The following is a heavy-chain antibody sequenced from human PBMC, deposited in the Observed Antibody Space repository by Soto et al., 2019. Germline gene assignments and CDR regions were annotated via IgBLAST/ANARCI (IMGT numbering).Heavy chain of an antibody. CDR1: GFTFSSYA. V-gene: IGHV3-23*01. CDR2: ISGSGGST. CDR3: AKGASITIFGVVREDHYYCYYMDV. D-gene: IGHD3-3*01. Sequence: EVQLLESGGGLVQPGGSLRLSCAASGFTFSSYAMSWFRQAPGKGLEWVSAISGSGGSTYYADSVKGRFTISRDNSKNTLYLQMNSLRAEDTAVYYCAKGASITIFGVVREDHYYCYYMDVWGKGTTVTVSS. J-gene: IGHJ6*03.